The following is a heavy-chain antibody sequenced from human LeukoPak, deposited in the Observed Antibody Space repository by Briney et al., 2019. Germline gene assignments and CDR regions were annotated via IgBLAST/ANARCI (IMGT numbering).Heavy chain of an antibody. Sequence: AGGSLRLSCAASGFTVSSNYMSWVRQAPGKGLEWVSVIYSGGSTYYADSVKGRFTISRDNSKNTLYLQMNSLRAEDTAVYYCASISGYSYGRGFPADYWGQGTLVTVSS. D-gene: IGHD5-18*01. J-gene: IGHJ4*02. V-gene: IGHV3-53*01. CDR3: ASISGYSYGRGFPADY. CDR1: GFTVSSNY. CDR2: IYSGGST.